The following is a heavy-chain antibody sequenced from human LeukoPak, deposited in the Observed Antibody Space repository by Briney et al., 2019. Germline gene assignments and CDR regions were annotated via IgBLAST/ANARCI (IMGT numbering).Heavy chain of an antibody. J-gene: IGHJ6*03. Sequence: VASVKVSCKASGYTFTSYDINWVRQATGQGLEWMGWMNPNSGNTGYAQKFQGRVTITRNTSISTAYMELSSLRSEDTAVYYCARGTPGYCSSTSCYGERYYYYYMDVWGKGTTVTVSS. CDR1: GYTFTSYD. CDR2: MNPNSGNT. V-gene: IGHV1-8*03. D-gene: IGHD2-2*01. CDR3: ARGTPGYCSSTSCYGERYYYYYMDV.